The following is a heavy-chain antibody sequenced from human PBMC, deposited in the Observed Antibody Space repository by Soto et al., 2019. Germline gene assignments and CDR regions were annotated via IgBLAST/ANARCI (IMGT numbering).Heavy chain of an antibody. D-gene: IGHD6-19*01. CDR3: ARDPSSKSVDPDWFDP. J-gene: IGHJ5*02. CDR1: GFTFSSYI. Sequence: GGSLRLSCAASGFTFSSYIMNGVRQAPGKGLEWVSSISSSSSYIYYADSVNGRFTTSRDNAKNSLYLQMNSLRAEDTAVYYCARDPSSKSVDPDWFDPWGQGTLVTVSS. CDR2: ISSSSSYI. V-gene: IGHV3-21*01.